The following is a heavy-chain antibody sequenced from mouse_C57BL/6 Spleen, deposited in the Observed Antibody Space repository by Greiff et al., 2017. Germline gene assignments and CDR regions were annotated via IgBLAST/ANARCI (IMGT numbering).Heavy chain of an antibody. D-gene: IGHD1-1*01. Sequence: VQLQQSGPELVKPGASVKLSCKASGYTFTSYDINWVKQRPGQGLEWIGWIYPRDGSTKYNEKFKGKATLTVDTSSSTAYMELHSLTSEDSAVYFCAREGPSTTVVARGYFDYWGQGTTLTVSS. J-gene: IGHJ2*01. CDR2: IYPRDGST. CDR1: GYTFTSYD. V-gene: IGHV1-85*01. CDR3: AREGPSTTVVARGYFDY.